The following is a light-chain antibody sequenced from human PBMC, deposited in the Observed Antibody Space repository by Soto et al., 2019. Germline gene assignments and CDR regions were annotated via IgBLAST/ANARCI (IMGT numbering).Light chain of an antibody. CDR3: AAWDDSLNGYV. Sequence: QSVLTQPPSASGTPGHRVPISCSGSSSNIGSNTVNWYQQLPGTAPKLLIYSNNQRPSGVPDRFSGSKSGTSASLAISGLQSEDEADYYCAAWDDSLNGYVFGTGTKVTVL. CDR1: SSNIGSNT. V-gene: IGLV1-44*01. CDR2: SNN. J-gene: IGLJ1*01.